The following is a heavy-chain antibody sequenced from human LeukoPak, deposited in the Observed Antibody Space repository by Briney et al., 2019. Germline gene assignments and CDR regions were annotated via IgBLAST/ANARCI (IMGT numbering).Heavy chain of an antibody. J-gene: IGHJ6*02. V-gene: IGHV3-21*01. CDR1: GFTLSSYS. CDR3: ARESDYYGMDV. Sequence: GGSLRLSCAASGFTLSSYSMNWVRQAPGKGLEWVSSISSSSSYIYYADSVKGRFTISRDNSKNTLYLQMGSLRAEDMAVYYCARESDYYGMDVWGQGTTVTVSS. CDR2: ISSSSSYI.